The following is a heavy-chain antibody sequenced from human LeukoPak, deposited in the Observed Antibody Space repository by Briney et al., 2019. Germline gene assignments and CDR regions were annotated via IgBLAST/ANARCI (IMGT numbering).Heavy chain of an antibody. Sequence: SETLSLTCTVSGDSISSYYWSWIRQPPGKGLEWIGYIYYSGSTNYNPSLKSRVTISVDTSKNQFSLKLSSVTAADTAVYYCARRRIVGATTDAFDIWGQGTMVTVSS. CDR1: GDSISSYY. V-gene: IGHV4-59*08. CDR3: ARRRIVGATTDAFDI. CDR2: IYYSGST. J-gene: IGHJ3*02. D-gene: IGHD1-26*01.